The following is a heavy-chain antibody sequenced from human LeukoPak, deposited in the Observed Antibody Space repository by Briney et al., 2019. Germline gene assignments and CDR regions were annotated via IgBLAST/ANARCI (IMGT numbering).Heavy chain of an antibody. CDR1: GYTFTAYY. D-gene: IGHD3-10*01. V-gene: IGHV1-2*06. CDR3: ARDSSITKTP. Sequence: GASVKVSCKASGYTFTAYYMHWVRQAPGQGLEWMGRINPKSGGTNYAQKFQGRVTMTRDASISTAYMELSRLRSDDTAVYYRARDSSITKTPWGQGTLVTVSS. CDR2: INPKSGGT. J-gene: IGHJ5*02.